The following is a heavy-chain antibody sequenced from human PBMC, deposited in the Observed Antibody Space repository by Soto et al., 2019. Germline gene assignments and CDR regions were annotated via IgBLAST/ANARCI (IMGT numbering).Heavy chain of an antibody. J-gene: IGHJ4*02. V-gene: IGHV3-30*18. CDR3: AKDAPVAGTPDY. CDR2: ISYDGSNK. D-gene: IGHD6-19*01. CDR1: GFTFSSYG. Sequence: GGSLRLSCAASGFTFSSYGMHWVRQAPGKGLEWVAVISYDGSNKYYADSVKGRFTISRDSSKNTLYLQMNSLRAEDTAVYYFAKDAPVAGTPDYWGQGTLVPVSS.